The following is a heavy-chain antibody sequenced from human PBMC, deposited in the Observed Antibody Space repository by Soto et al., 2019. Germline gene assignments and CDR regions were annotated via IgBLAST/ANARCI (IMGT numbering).Heavy chain of an antibody. Sequence: LRICCAACKLTDSNGRLNSISKTPGKGLEWVGRIKSKIDGGTIDYAAPVKGRFTISRDDSESTLFLQMNSLKSEDTALYYCDTGGRITAAGPAFDNGGQRTLV. V-gene: IGHV3-15*07. CDR2: IKSKIDGGTI. CDR3: DTGGRITAAGPAFDN. CDR1: KLTDSNGR. J-gene: IGHJ4*02. D-gene: IGHD6-13*01.